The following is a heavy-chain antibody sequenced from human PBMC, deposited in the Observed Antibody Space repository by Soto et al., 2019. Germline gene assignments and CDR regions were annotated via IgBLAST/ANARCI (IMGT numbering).Heavy chain of an antibody. V-gene: IGHV1-46*03. CDR3: AIPPGDSSGWQNWFDP. J-gene: IGHJ5*02. CDR2: INPSGGST. D-gene: IGHD6-19*01. Sequence: GASVKVSCKASGYTFTSYYMHWVRQAPGQGLEWMGIINPSGGSTSYAQKFQGRVTMTRDTSTSTVYMELSSLRSEDTAVYYCAIPPGDSSGWQNWFDPWGQGTLVTVSS. CDR1: GYTFTSYY.